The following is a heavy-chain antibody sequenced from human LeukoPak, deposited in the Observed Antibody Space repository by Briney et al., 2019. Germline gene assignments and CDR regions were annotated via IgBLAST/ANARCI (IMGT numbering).Heavy chain of an antibody. J-gene: IGHJ4*02. D-gene: IGHD3-3*01. CDR2: ISGSGSGGST. CDR3: AKDREIFGVVTSFDY. Sequence: GGSLRLSCAASGFTFSSSAMSWVRQAPGKGLEWVSRISGSGSGGSTYYADSAKGRFTISRDNSKNTLYLQMNSLRAEDTAVYYCAKDREIFGVVTSFDYWGQGTLVTVSS. CDR1: GFTFSSSA. V-gene: IGHV3-23*01.